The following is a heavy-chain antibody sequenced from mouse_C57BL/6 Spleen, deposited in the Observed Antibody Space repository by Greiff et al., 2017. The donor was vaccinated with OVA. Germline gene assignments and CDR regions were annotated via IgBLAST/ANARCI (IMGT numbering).Heavy chain of an antibody. CDR2: IDPSDSYT. V-gene: IGHV1-69*01. CDR1: GYTFTSYW. CDR3: AREDFGY. Sequence: QVQLQQPGAELVMPGASVKLSCKASGYTFTSYWMHWVKQRPGQGLEWIGEIDPSDSYTNYNQKFKGKSTLTVDKSSSTAYMQLSSLTSEDSAGYYCAREDFGYWGQGTTLTVSS. J-gene: IGHJ2*01.